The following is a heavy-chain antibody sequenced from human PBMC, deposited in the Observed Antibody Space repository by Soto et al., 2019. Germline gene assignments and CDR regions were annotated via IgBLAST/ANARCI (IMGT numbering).Heavy chain of an antibody. CDR2: INTDGSTT. J-gene: IGHJ1*01. D-gene: IGHD1-26*01. V-gene: IGHV3-74*01. CDR3: ARPYAGSYDSEH. CDR1: GLTFSIYW. Sequence: PGGSLRLSCAASGLTFSIYWMHWVRQAPGKGLVWVSRINTDGSTTNYADSVKGRFTISRDNAKNTLYLQMNSLRAEDTAVYYCARPYAGSYDSEHWGQGSLVTVSS.